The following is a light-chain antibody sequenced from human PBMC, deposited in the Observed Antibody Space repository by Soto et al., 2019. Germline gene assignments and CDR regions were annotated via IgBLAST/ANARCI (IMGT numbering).Light chain of an antibody. J-gene: IGKJ1*01. CDR1: QGVSARY. Sequence: EIVLTQSPGTLSLSPGERATLSCRASQGVSARYEAWYQRKPGQAPRLLIYGASNRATDIPVRFSASGSGTDFTLTITRLEPEDFAVYICQQYAVSPPTFGLGTKVEFK. V-gene: IGKV3-20*01. CDR2: GAS. CDR3: QQYAVSPPT.